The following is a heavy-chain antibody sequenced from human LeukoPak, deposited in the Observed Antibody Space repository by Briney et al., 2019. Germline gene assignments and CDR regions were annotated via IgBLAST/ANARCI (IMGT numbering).Heavy chain of an antibody. CDR3: AKPFGVSLYYFDY. Sequence: PGGSLRLSCAASGFTFSSYAMSWVRQAPGKGLDWVSAISGSGGSTYYADSVKGRFTISRDNSKNTLYLQMNSLRAEDTAVYYCAKPFGVSLYYFDYWGQGTLVTVSS. J-gene: IGHJ4*02. CDR2: ISGSGGST. CDR1: GFTFSSYA. V-gene: IGHV3-23*01. D-gene: IGHD3-10*01.